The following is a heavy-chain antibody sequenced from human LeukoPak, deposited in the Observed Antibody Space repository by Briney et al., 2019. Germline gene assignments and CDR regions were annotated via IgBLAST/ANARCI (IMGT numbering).Heavy chain of an antibody. CDR3: ARQEYCSGGSCYTWFDP. Sequence: GESLKISCKGSGYSFPTYWIAWVRQMPGKGLEYIGIIYPGDSDIRYSPSFQGQVTISADKSISTAYLQWSSLKASDTAMYYCARQEYCSGGSCYTWFDPWGQGTLVTVSS. V-gene: IGHV5-51*01. CDR2: IYPGDSDI. D-gene: IGHD2-15*01. CDR1: GYSFPTYW. J-gene: IGHJ5*02.